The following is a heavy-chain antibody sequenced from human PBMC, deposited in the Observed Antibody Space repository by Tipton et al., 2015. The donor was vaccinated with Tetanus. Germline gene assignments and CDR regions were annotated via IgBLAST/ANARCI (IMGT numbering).Heavy chain of an antibody. Sequence: QSGPEVKKPGSSVKVSCKASGGTFTNYALSWVRQAPGQGLEWVGGITPIFGTTNYAPKFQGRVTMTADESTNTAYMELSSLRSEDTAVYYCARDDGSLGHYQYYTMDVCGQGTTVTVSS. CDR2: ITPIFGTT. J-gene: IGHJ6*02. CDR1: GGTFTNYA. CDR3: ARDDGSLGHYQYYTMDV. D-gene: IGHD6-13*01. V-gene: IGHV1-69*01.